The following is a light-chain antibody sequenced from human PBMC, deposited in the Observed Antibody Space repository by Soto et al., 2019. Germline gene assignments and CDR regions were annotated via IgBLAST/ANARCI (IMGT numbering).Light chain of an antibody. J-gene: IGLJ1*01. CDR3: NSYTSATKLRGV. Sequence: QSVLTQPASVSGCPGQSIRISCTRTSADVGGDNYVSWYQQYPGKAPKLIIYDVSSRPSGVSDRFSGSKSGNTASLTISGLQAEDEADYYCNSYTSATKLRGVFGVGTKVTVL. CDR1: SADVGGDNY. V-gene: IGLV2-14*03. CDR2: DVS.